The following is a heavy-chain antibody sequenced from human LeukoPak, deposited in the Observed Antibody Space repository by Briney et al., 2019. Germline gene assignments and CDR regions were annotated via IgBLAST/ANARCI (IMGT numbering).Heavy chain of an antibody. D-gene: IGHD1-26*01. J-gene: IGHJ4*02. V-gene: IGHV3-74*01. CDR3: ARDILTYSGSYPDY. Sequence: GGSLRLCCAGSGFTFSSYWMHWVRQVPGKGLVWVSRINSDGSSTSYADSVKGRFTISRDNAKNTLYLQMNSLRAEDTAVYYCARDILTYSGSYPDYWGQGTLVTVSS. CDR1: GFTFSSYW. CDR2: INSDGSST.